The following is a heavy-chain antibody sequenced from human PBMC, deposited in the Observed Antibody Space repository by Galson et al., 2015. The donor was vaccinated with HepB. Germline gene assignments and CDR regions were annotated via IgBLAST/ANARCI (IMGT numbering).Heavy chain of an antibody. CDR3: ARGEMTTVTTFYYYYGMDV. CDR1: GFTFSRYW. J-gene: IGHJ6*02. D-gene: IGHD4-17*01. V-gene: IGHV3-74*01. Sequence: SLRLSCAASGFTFSRYWMHWVRQAPGKGLVWVSRINSDGSSTSYADSVKGRFTISRDNAKNTLYLQMNSLRAEDTAVYYCARGEMTTVTTFYYYYGMDVWGQGTTVTVSS. CDR2: INSDGSST.